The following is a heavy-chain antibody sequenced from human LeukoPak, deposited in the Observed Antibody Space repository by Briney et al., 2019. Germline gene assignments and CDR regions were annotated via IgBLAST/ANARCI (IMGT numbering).Heavy chain of an antibody. J-gene: IGHJ4*02. D-gene: IGHD3-16*01. CDR2: INHSGST. V-gene: IGHV4-34*01. CDR3: ARRARRYDYVWGSYKN. CDR1: GGPFSGYY. Sequence: PSETLSLTCAVYGGPFSGYYWSWIRQPPGKGLEWIGEINHSGSTNYNPSLKSRVTISVDTSKNQFSLKLSSVTAADTAVYYCARRARRYDYVWGSYKNWGQGTLVTVSS.